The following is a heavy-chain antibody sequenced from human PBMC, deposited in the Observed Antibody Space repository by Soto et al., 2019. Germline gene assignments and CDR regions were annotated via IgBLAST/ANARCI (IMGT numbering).Heavy chain of an antibody. Sequence: GGSLRLSCVASGFIFNNYAVSWIRQAPGKGLEWVSYINSSGSTIYHADSVKGRFTISRDNAKNSVYLHINSLRAEDTAVYYCARAYCITSTCNWGPGYWGRGTLVTVSS. D-gene: IGHD2-2*01. CDR1: GFIFNNYA. J-gene: IGHJ4*02. V-gene: IGHV3-11*01. CDR2: INSSGSTI. CDR3: ARAYCITSTCNWGPGY.